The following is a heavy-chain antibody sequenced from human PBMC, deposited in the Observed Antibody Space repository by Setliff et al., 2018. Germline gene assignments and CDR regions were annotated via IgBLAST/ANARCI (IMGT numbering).Heavy chain of an antibody. V-gene: IGHV1-69*13. J-gene: IGHJ4*02. CDR3: ARDYEISATGGPHGLDY. CDR2: IIPLFGTS. D-gene: IGHD2-8*02. Sequence: SVKVSCKAAGGSFSSFAFSWVRQAPGQGLVWMGRIIPLFGTSSYAQEFQGRVTLSADESTTTAYLELRSLTSDDTAVYFCARDYEISATGGPHGLDYWGQGTLVTVSS. CDR1: GGSFSSFA.